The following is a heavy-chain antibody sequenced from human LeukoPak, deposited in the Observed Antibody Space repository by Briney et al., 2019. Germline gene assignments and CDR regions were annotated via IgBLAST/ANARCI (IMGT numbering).Heavy chain of an antibody. CDR2: INHSGST. V-gene: IGHV4-34*01. Sequence: PSETLSLTCAVYGGSFSGYHWSWIRQPPGKGLEWIGEINHSGSTNYNPSLKSRVTISVDTSKNQFSLKLSSVTAADTAVYYCARPRSIAARLGFDYWGQGTLVTVSS. CDR3: ARPRSIAARLGFDY. J-gene: IGHJ4*02. D-gene: IGHD6-6*01. CDR1: GGSFSGYH.